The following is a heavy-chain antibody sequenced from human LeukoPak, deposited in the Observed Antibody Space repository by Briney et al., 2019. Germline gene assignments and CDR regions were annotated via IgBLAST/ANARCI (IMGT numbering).Heavy chain of an antibody. J-gene: IGHJ4*02. CDR3: AKEPPNHIVLVPAAIYDPYFDY. Sequence: PGGSLRLSCAASGFTFSSYAMSWVRQAPGKGLEWVSTISDRGVSTYYADSVEGRFTISRDNSKNTLYLQMNGLTAEDTAVYYCAKEPPNHIVLVPAAIYDPYFDYWGQGTLVTVSS. CDR2: ISDRGVST. V-gene: IGHV3-23*01. CDR1: GFTFSSYA. D-gene: IGHD2-2*02.